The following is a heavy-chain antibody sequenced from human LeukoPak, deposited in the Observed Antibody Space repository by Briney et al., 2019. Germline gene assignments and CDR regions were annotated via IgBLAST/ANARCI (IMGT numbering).Heavy chain of an antibody. CDR2: INHSGST. J-gene: IGHJ6*03. Sequence: SETLSLTCAVYGGSFSGYYRSWLRQPPGKGLEWIGEINHSGSTNYNPSLKSRVAISVDTSKNQFSLKLSSVTAADTAVYYCARGPAGRCSSTSCYTPGYYYYMDVWGKGTTVTVSS. CDR1: GGSFSGYY. D-gene: IGHD2-2*02. V-gene: IGHV4-34*01. CDR3: ARGPAGRCSSTSCYTPGYYYYMDV.